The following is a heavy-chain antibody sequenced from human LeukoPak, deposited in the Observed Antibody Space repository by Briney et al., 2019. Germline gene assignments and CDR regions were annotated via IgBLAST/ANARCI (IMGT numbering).Heavy chain of an antibody. CDR3: ARHRRAGYSYGYGYYYMDV. CDR1: GYSISSGYY. Sequence: SETLSLTCTVSGYSISSGYYWGWIRQPPGKGLEWIGSIYHSGSTYYNPSLKSRVTISVDTSKNQFSLKLSSVTAADTAVYYCARHRRAGYSYGYGYYYMDVWGKGTTVTISS. V-gene: IGHV4-38-2*02. CDR2: IYHSGST. D-gene: IGHD5-18*01. J-gene: IGHJ6*03.